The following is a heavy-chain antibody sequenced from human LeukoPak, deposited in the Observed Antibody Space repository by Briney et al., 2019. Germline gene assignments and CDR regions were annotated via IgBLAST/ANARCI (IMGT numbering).Heavy chain of an antibody. J-gene: IGHJ4*02. Sequence: PSETLSLTCTVSGGSISSYYWSWIRQPPGKGLEWIAYIYYSGSTNYNPSLKSRVTISVDTSKNQFSLKLSSVTAADTAVYYCAREGIAAAEAYDYWGQGTLVTVSS. D-gene: IGHD6-13*01. CDR3: AREGIAAAEAYDY. CDR2: IYYSGST. CDR1: GGSISSYY. V-gene: IGHV4-59*12.